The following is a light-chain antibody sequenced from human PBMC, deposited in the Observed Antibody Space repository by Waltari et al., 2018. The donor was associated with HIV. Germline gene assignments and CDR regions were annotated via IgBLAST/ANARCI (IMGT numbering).Light chain of an antibody. CDR3: QQYNNWPPWT. CDR2: GAS. V-gene: IGKV3-15*01. J-gene: IGKJ1*01. Sequence: EIVMTQSPATLSVSQGERATLSCRASQSISSNLAWYQQKPGQAPRLLIYGASTRATGIPARFSGSGSGTEFTLTISSLQSEDFALYYCQQYNNWPPWTFGQGTKVEIK. CDR1: QSISSN.